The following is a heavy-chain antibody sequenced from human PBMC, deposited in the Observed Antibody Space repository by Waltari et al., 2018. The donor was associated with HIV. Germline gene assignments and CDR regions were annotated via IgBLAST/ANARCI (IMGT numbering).Heavy chain of an antibody. Sequence: QLQLQESGPGLVKPSETLSLTCTVSGGSISSSSYYWGWIRQPPGKGLEWIGSIYYSGSTYSNPSLKSRVTISVDTSKNQFSLKLSSVTAADTAVYYCARESYDSSGYYFQHWGQGTLVTVSS. V-gene: IGHV4-39*07. CDR2: IYYSGST. D-gene: IGHD3-22*01. CDR1: GGSISSSSYY. CDR3: ARESYDSSGYYFQH. J-gene: IGHJ1*01.